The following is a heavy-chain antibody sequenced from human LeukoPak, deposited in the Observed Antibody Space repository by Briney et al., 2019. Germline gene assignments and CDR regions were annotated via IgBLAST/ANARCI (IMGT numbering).Heavy chain of an antibody. J-gene: IGHJ5*02. CDR3: ARLTVVVPAASNWFDP. CDR2: IDPSDSYT. CDR1: GYSFTSYW. V-gene: IGHV5-10-1*01. D-gene: IGHD2-2*01. Sequence: GESLKISCKGSGYSFTSYWISWVRQMPGKGLEWMGRIDPSDSYTNYSPSFQGHVTISADKSISTAYLQWSSLKASDTAMYYCARLTVVVPAASNWFDPWGQGTLVTVFS.